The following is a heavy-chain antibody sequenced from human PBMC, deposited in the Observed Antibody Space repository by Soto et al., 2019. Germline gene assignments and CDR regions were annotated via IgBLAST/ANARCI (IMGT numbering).Heavy chain of an antibody. CDR2: IIPIFGTA. V-gene: IGHV1-69*01. D-gene: IGHD2-2*02. Sequence: QVQLVQSGAEVKKPGSSVKVSCKASGGTFSSYAISWVRQALGQGLEWMGGIIPIFGTANYAQKFQGRVTITADESTSTAYMELSSLRSEDTAVYYCARGMGYCSSTSCYTADNWFDPWGQGTLVTVSS. CDR3: ARGMGYCSSTSCYTADNWFDP. J-gene: IGHJ5*02. CDR1: GGTFSSYA.